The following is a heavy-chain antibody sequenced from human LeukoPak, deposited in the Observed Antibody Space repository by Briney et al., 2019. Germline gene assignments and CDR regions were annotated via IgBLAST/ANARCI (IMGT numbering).Heavy chain of an antibody. Sequence: GGSLRLSCAASGFTVSSNYMSWVRQAPGKGLEWVSIFYRGGSTYYADSVKGRFTVSRDNSKNILYLQMNSLRAEDTAVYCAALDNGRDYWGQGTLVTVSS. V-gene: IGHV3-66*01. CDR3: ALDNGRDY. CDR1: GFTVSSNY. D-gene: IGHD1-14*01. J-gene: IGHJ4*02. CDR2: FYRGGST.